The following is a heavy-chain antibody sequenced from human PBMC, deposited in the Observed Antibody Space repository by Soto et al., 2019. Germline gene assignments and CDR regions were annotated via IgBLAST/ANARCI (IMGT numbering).Heavy chain of an antibody. Sequence: GASVKVSCKASGYTFTSYDINWVRQATGQGLEWMGWMNPNSGNTGYAQKFQGRVTMTRNTSISTVYMELSSLRSEDTAVYYCARRIITIFRVVLAVDAFDIWGQGTMVTVSS. CDR1: GYTFTSYD. CDR3: ARRIITIFRVVLAVDAFDI. D-gene: IGHD3-3*01. CDR2: MNPNSGNT. V-gene: IGHV1-8*01. J-gene: IGHJ3*02.